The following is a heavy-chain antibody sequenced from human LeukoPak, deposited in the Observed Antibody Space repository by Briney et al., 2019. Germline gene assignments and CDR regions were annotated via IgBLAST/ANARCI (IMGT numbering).Heavy chain of an antibody. Sequence: AGESLKISCQGSGYSFTNYWIGWVRQLTGKGLEWMGIIYPGDSNTRYSPSFQGQVTISADKSISTAYLQWSSLKASDTAMYFCARPLNDFYYDNSGYYSGGFDVWGQGTMVTVSS. J-gene: IGHJ3*01. CDR1: GYSFTNYW. CDR3: ARPLNDFYYDNSGYYSGGFDV. V-gene: IGHV5-51*01. D-gene: IGHD3-22*01. CDR2: IYPGDSNT.